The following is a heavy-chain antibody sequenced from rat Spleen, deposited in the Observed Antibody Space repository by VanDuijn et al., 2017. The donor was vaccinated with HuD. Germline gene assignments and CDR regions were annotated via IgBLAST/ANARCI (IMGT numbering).Heavy chain of an antibody. CDR1: GFSLMDYS. CDR2: MKYDGDT. CDR3: TRGQLGPGD. V-gene: IGHV2S30*01. Sequence: QVQLKESGPGLVQPSQTLSLTCTVSGFSLMDYSVHWVRQPPGKGLEWMGRMKYDGDTYYNSALKSRLSISRDTSKSQVFLKMNSLQTEDTAIYYCTRGQLGPGDWGQGVMVTVSS. D-gene: IGHD1-10*01. J-gene: IGHJ2*01.